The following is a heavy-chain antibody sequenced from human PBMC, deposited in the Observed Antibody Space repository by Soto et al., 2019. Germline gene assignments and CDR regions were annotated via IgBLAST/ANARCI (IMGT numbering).Heavy chain of an antibody. CDR3: ARGSSGDYGMDV. CDR1: GFTFSSYG. D-gene: IGHD3-10*01. CDR2: IWYDGSNK. Sequence: QVQLVESGGGVVQPGRSLRLSCAASGFTFSSYGMHWVRQAPGKGLEWVAVIWYDGSNKYYADSVKGRFTISRDNSKNTLYLQMTGLRAEDRAVYYCARGSSGDYGMDVWVQGTTVTVSS. J-gene: IGHJ6*02. V-gene: IGHV3-33*01.